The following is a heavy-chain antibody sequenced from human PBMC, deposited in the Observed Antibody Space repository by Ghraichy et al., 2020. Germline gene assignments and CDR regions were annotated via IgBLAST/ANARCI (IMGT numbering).Heavy chain of an antibody. D-gene: IGHD6-6*01. V-gene: IGHV4-59*01. CDR2: IYYSGST. J-gene: IGHJ5*02. Sequence: GSLSLTCTVSGGSISSYYWSWIRQPPGKGLEWIGYIYYSGSTNYNPSLKSRVTISVDTSKNQFSLKLSSVTAADTAVYYCARDSSGIAARSNWFDPWGQGTLVTVSS. CDR1: GGSISSYY. CDR3: ARDSSGIAARSNWFDP.